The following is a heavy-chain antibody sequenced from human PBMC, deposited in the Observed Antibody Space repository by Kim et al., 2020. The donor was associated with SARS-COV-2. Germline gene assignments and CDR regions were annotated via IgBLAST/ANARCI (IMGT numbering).Heavy chain of an antibody. D-gene: IGHD6-19*01. CDR3: ARGRAVYSSGSRLVDY. Sequence: GGSLRLSCAASGFTFSSYSMNWVRQAPGKGLEWVSSISSSSSYIYYADSVKGRFTISRDNAKNSLYLQMNSLRVEDTAVYYCARGRAVYSSGSRLVDYWGQGGLVTVSS. CDR2: ISSSSSYI. CDR1: GFTFSSYS. J-gene: IGHJ4*02. V-gene: IGHV3-21*01.